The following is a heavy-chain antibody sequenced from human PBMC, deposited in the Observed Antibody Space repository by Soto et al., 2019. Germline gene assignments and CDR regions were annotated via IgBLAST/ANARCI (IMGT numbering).Heavy chain of an antibody. V-gene: IGHV3-33*01. CDR3: ARDGEGGDGYNEYYYGMDV. D-gene: IGHD2-21*01. CDR2: IWYDGSNK. Sequence: GGSLRLSCAASGFTFSSYGMHWVRQAPGKGLEWVAVIWYDGSNKYYADSVKGRFTISRDNSKNTLYLQMNSLRAEDTAVYYCARDGEGGDGYNEYYYGMDVWGQGTTVTVSS. CDR1: GFTFSSYG. J-gene: IGHJ6*02.